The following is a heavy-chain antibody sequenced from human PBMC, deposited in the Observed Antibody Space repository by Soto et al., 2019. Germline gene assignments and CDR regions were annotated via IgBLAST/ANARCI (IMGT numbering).Heavy chain of an antibody. V-gene: IGHV1-69*13. CDR2: IIPMFGTA. CDR1: GGTFSSYA. J-gene: IGHJ6*02. D-gene: IGHD3-10*01. Sequence: SVKVSCKASGGTFSSYAISWVRQAPGQGLEWMGGIIPMFGTADYAQKFQGRVTITADESTSTAYMELSSLRSDDTAVYYCATMKGGSRYYSCGMDVWGQGTTVTVSS. CDR3: ATMKGGSRYYSCGMDV.